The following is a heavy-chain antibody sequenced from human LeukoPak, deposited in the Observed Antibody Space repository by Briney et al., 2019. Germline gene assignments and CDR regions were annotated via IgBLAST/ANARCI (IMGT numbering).Heavy chain of an antibody. CDR1: GFTFDDYT. Sequence: GGSLRLSCAASGFTFDDYTTHWVRQAPGKGLEWVSLISWDGGSTYYADSVKGRFTISRDNSKNSLYLQMNSLRTEDTALYYCTKGGSWFDYWGQGTLVTVSS. CDR2: ISWDGGST. CDR3: TKGGSWFDY. V-gene: IGHV3-43*01. J-gene: IGHJ4*02. D-gene: IGHD6-19*01.